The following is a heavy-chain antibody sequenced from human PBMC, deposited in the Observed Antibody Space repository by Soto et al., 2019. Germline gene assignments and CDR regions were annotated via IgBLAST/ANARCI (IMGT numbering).Heavy chain of an antibody. J-gene: IGHJ6*02. Sequence: PSETLSLTCAVYGGSFSGYYWSWIRQPPGKGLEWIGEINHSGSTNYNPSLKSRVTISVDTSRNQFSLKLSSVTAADTALYYCARLPRGYSYGYYYYGMDVWGQGTTVTVSS. CDR3: ARLPRGYSYGYYYYGMDV. V-gene: IGHV4-34*01. CDR1: GGSFSGYY. CDR2: INHSGST. D-gene: IGHD5-18*01.